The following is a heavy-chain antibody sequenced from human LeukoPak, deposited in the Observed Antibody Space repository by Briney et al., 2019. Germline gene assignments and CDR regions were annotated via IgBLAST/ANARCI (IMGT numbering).Heavy chain of an antibody. D-gene: IGHD1-26*01. V-gene: IGHV3-21*01. CDR2: ISSSSGYI. Sequence: GGSLRLSCAASGFTFSSYAMSWVRQAPGKGLEWVSSISSSSGYIYYADSVKGRFTISRDNAKNSLYLQMNSLRAEDTAVYYCARDTSDGVGATYYFDIWGQGTMVTVSS. J-gene: IGHJ3*02. CDR3: ARDTSDGVGATYYFDI. CDR1: GFTFSSYA.